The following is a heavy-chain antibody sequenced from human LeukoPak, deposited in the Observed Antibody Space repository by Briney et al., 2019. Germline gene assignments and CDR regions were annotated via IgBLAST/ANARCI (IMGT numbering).Heavy chain of an antibody. V-gene: IGHV4-59*01. CDR1: GGSISTYY. J-gene: IGHJ5*02. D-gene: IGHD3-16*01. CDR3: ALGPGVRFDP. Sequence: SETLSLTCTVSGGSISTYYWSWIRQPPGKGLEWIGYVYYSGSTNYSPSLKTRVTISVDTSKNQFSLKLSSVTAADTAVYYCALGPGVRFDPWGQGTLVTVSS. CDR2: VYYSGST.